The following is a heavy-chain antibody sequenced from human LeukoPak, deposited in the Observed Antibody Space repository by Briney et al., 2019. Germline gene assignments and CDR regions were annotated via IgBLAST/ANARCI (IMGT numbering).Heavy chain of an antibody. CDR1: GGSISSGDYY. V-gene: IGHV4-61*08. D-gene: IGHD5-24*01. J-gene: IGHJ4*02. CDR3: ARRAPKMAQLDY. CDR2: IYYSGST. Sequence: SETLSLTCTVSGGSISSGDYYWSWIRQPPGKGLEWIGYIYYSGSTNYNPSLKSRVTISVDTSKNQFSLKLSSVTAADTAVYYCARRAPKMAQLDYWGQGTLVTVSS.